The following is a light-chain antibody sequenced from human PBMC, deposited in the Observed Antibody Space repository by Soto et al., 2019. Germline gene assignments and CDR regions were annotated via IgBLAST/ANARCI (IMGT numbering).Light chain of an antibody. CDR2: KAS. J-gene: IGKJ1*01. CDR3: QHYNSYSAA. CDR1: QTISSW. Sequence: DIVLTQSPQSLAGSVGDRVTITCRASQTISSWLAWYQQKPGKAPKLLIYKASTLKSGVPSRFSGSGSGTEFTLTISSLQPDDFATYYCQHYNSYSAAFGQGTKVAIK. V-gene: IGKV1-5*03.